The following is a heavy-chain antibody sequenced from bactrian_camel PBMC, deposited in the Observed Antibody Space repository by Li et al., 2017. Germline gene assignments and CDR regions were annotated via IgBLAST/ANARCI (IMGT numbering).Heavy chain of an antibody. D-gene: IGHD6*01. Sequence: VQLVESGGGSVQAGGSLNLSCAATGNTNSRYCMGSFRQVPGKKREGVARIDSYGRVLHADFVKGRFTISKDNAKNTLYLQMNSLRPEDTAVYYCAAAGDRSYSTVFWAERQRYNNWGQGTQVTVS. V-gene: IGHV3S6*01. CDR1: GNTNSRYC. J-gene: IGHJ4*01. CDR2: IDSYGRV. CDR3: AAAGDRSYSTVFWAERQRYNN.